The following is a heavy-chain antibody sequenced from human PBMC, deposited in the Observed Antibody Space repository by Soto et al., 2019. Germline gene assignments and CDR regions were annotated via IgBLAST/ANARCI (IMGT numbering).Heavy chain of an antibody. CDR1: GFTFSSYA. CDR2: ISGSGGST. V-gene: IGHV3-23*01. CDR3: AKEFRTIFGVAIKQYYFDY. D-gene: IGHD3-3*01. J-gene: IGHJ4*02. Sequence: GGSLRLSCAASGFTFSSYAMSWVRQAPGKGLEWVSAISGSGGSTYYADSVKGRFTISRDNSKNTLYLQMNSLRAEDTAVYYCAKEFRTIFGVAIKQYYFDYWGQGTLVTVSS.